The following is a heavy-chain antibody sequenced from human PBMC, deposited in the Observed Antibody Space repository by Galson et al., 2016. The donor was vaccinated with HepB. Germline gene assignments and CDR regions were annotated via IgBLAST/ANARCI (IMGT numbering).Heavy chain of an antibody. CDR2: IYPGDSDT. Sequence: QSGAEVKKPGESLKISCKGSGYSFTNYWIGWVRQMPGKGLEWMGIIYPGDSDTRYSPSFHGQVIISADKSTSTAYLQWTSLKASDTAVYYCARQTSDDFWSGYSPDFYYGMDVWGQGTTVTVSS. D-gene: IGHD3-3*01. J-gene: IGHJ6*02. V-gene: IGHV5-51*01. CDR3: ARQTSDDFWSGYSPDFYYGMDV. CDR1: GYSFTNYW.